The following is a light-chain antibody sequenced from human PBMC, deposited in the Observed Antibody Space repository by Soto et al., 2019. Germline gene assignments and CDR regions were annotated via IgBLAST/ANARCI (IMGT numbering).Light chain of an antibody. Sequence: QSALTQPRSASGSPGQSVTISCTGTSSDVGGYKYVSWYQQHPGKAPKLILYEVSKRPSGVPDRFTGSKSGNTASLTVSGLQAEDEADYYCNSDAGSIYVFGTGTKVTV. V-gene: IGLV2-8*01. J-gene: IGLJ1*01. CDR1: SSDVGGYKY. CDR3: NSDAGSIYV. CDR2: EVS.